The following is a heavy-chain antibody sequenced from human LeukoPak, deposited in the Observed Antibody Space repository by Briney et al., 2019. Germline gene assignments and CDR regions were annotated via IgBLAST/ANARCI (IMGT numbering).Heavy chain of an antibody. D-gene: IGHD3/OR15-3a*01. Sequence: PGGSLRLSCAASGFTFSSNGMHWVRQAPGKGLEWVAVIWYDGSEEYYADSVKGRFTIFRDNSKNTLYLQMNSLRAGDTAVYYCARDSQDCLDYWGQGTLVTVSS. CDR3: ARDSQDCLDY. J-gene: IGHJ4*02. CDR2: IWYDGSEE. CDR1: GFTFSSNG. V-gene: IGHV3-33*01.